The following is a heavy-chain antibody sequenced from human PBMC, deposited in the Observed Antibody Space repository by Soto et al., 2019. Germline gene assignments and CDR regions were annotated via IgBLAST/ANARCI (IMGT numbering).Heavy chain of an antibody. CDR3: ARDIVATIGSWFDP. CDR2: IIPIFGTA. V-gene: IGHV1-69*06. Sequence: ASVKVSCKASGGTFSSYAISWVRQAPGQGLEWMGGIIPIFGTANYAQKFQGRVTITADKSTSTAYMELSSLRSEDTAVYYCARDIVATIGSWFDPWGQEPWSPSPQ. J-gene: IGHJ5*02. D-gene: IGHD5-12*01. CDR1: GGTFSSYA.